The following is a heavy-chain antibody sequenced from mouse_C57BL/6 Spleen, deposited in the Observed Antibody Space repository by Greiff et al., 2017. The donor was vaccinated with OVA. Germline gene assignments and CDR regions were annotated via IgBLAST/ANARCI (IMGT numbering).Heavy chain of an antibody. Sequence: QVQLQQPGTELVKPGASVKLSCKASGYTFTSYWMHWVKQRPGQGLEWIGNINPSNGGTNYNEKFKSKARLTVDKYSSTDYMQLSSLAYEDSAVYYCERIGHIYYGSSSYWYFDVWGTGTTVTVSS. CDR1: GYTFTSYW. J-gene: IGHJ1*03. CDR3: ERIGHIYYGSSSYWYFDV. D-gene: IGHD1-1*01. V-gene: IGHV1-53*01. CDR2: INPSNGGT.